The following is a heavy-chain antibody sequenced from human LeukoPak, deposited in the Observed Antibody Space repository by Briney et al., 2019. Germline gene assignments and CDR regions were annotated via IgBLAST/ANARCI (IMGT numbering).Heavy chain of an antibody. CDR2: IYTSGST. D-gene: IGHD2-2*01. J-gene: IGHJ6*03. CDR1: GGSISSYY. CDR3: ARAAMARRYYYYYMDV. Sequence: PSETLSLTCTVSGGSISSYYWSWIRQPAGKGLEWIGRIYTSGSTNYNPSLKSRVTMSVDTSKHQFSLKLSSVTAADTAVYYCARAAMARRYYYYYMDVWGKGTTVTVSS. V-gene: IGHV4-4*07.